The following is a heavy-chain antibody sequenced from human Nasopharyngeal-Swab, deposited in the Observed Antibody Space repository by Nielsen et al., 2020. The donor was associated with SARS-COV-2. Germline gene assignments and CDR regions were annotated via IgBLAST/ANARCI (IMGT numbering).Heavy chain of an antibody. D-gene: IGHD7-27*01. CDR3: ARDRANWDFDY. V-gene: IGHV3-11*04. CDR2: ISGSGGTI. CDR1: GFTFSDYY. J-gene: IGHJ4*02. Sequence: GESLKISCAASGFTFSDYYMSWIRQAPGKGLEYISHISGSGGTIYYGDSMKGRSTISRDNAKNSLYLQMNSLRAEDTAVYYCARDRANWDFDYWGQGTLVTVSS.